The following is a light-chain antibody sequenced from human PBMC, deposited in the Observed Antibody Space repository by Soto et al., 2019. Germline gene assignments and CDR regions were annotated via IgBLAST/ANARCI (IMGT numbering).Light chain of an antibody. CDR3: QQYGHSPEWT. CDR2: GAS. Sequence: IVLTQSPGALSLSLGERATLSCRASQSVSSTYLAWYQQKPGQAPRLLIYGASSRATGIPDRFSGSGSGTDFTLSISRLEPEDFAVYYCQQYGHSPEWTLGQGTKVDIK. J-gene: IGKJ1*01. CDR1: QSVSSTY. V-gene: IGKV3-20*01.